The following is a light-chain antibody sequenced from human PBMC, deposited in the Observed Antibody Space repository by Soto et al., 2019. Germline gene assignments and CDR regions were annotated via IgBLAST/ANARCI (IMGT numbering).Light chain of an antibody. CDR2: GAS. J-gene: IGKJ2*01. Sequence: EIVLTQSPGTLSLSPGERATLSCRASQSVSSSYLAWYQQKPGQAPRLLIYGASSRATGIPDRFSGSGSGKDFTRTISRLEPEDFAVYYCQQYGSSPLYTFGQGTKLEIK. CDR1: QSVSSSY. CDR3: QQYGSSPLYT. V-gene: IGKV3-20*01.